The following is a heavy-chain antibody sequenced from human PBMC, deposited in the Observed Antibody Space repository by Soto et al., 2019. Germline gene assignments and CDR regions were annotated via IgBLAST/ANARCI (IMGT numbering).Heavy chain of an antibody. CDR3: FREICFSFHGMDV. Sequence: EVQLVESGGGLVQPGGSLTLSCAGSGFAFSGSTIHWVRQASGKGLEWVGRIRSKANSYATAYAASVKGRFIISRDDSKITAYLQMRSLKIEDTAVYYCFREICFSFHGMDVWGQGTTVTASS. V-gene: IGHV3-73*02. CDR2: IRSKANSYAT. D-gene: IGHD2-15*01. CDR1: GFAFSGST. J-gene: IGHJ6*02.